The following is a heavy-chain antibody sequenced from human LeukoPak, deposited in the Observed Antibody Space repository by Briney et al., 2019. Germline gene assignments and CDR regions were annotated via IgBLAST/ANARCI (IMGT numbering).Heavy chain of an antibody. CDR3: ARGLAAGTLDY. D-gene: IGHD6-13*01. V-gene: IGHV1-2*02. CDR1: GYTFTSYD. J-gene: IGHJ4*02. Sequence: ASVKVSCKASGYTFTSYDINWVRQAPGQGLEWMGWINPNSGGTKYAQKFQGRVTMTRDTSISTAYMDLSRLRSDDTAVYYCARGLAAGTLDYWGQGTLVTVSS. CDR2: INPNSGGT.